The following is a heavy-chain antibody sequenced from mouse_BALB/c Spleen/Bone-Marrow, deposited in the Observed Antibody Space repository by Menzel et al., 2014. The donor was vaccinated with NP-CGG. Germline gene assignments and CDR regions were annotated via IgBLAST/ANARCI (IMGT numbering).Heavy chain of an antibody. Sequence: VQLQQSGAELARPGASVEMSCKASGYTFTSYTMHWVKQRPGQGLEWIGYINPSSGYTNYNQKFKDKATLTADKSSSTAYMQLSSLTSEDSAVYYCARERNWDSFAYWGQGTLVTVSA. D-gene: IGHD4-1*01. V-gene: IGHV1-4*01. J-gene: IGHJ3*01. CDR1: GYTFTSYT. CDR3: ARERNWDSFAY. CDR2: INPSSGYT.